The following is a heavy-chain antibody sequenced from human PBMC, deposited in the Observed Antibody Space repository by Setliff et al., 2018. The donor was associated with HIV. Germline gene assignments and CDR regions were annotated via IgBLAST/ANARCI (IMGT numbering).Heavy chain of an antibody. D-gene: IGHD6-13*01. V-gene: IGHV1-2*06. J-gene: IGHJ4*02. Sequence: ASVKVSCKASGYTFTGYFIHWVRQAPGQGLEWMGRINPNTGDTNYAQKFQGRVTMTRDTSANTAYMELSRLRSDDTAVFYCARGVKGIATTGKYYFDYWGQGTLVTVSS. CDR3: ARGVKGIATTGKYYFDY. CDR2: INPNTGDT. CDR1: GYTFTGYF.